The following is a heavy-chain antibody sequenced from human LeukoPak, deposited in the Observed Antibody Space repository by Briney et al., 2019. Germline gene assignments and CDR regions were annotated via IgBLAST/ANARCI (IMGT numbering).Heavy chain of an antibody. Sequence: GESLKISXKGSGYTFTSYWIGWVRQMPGKGPGWMGIIYPGDSDTRYSPSFQGQVTISADKSISTAYLQWRSLKASDTAMYYCARQRDGYSDYWGQGTLVTVSS. J-gene: IGHJ4*02. D-gene: IGHD5-24*01. CDR3: ARQRDGYSDY. CDR1: GYTFTSYW. V-gene: IGHV5-51*01. CDR2: IYPGDSDT.